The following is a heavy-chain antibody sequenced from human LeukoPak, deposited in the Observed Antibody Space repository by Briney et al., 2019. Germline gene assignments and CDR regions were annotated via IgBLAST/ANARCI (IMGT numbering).Heavy chain of an antibody. Sequence: VASVKVSCKASGYTFTGYYMHWVRQAPGQGLEWMGWINPNSGGTNYAQKFQGRVTMTRDTSISTAYMELSRLRSDDTAVYYCARDGLLGYSGYDWVDPWGQGTLVTVSS. D-gene: IGHD5-12*01. V-gene: IGHV1-2*02. CDR2: INPNSGGT. J-gene: IGHJ5*02. CDR1: GYTFTGYY. CDR3: ARDGLLGYSGYDWVDP.